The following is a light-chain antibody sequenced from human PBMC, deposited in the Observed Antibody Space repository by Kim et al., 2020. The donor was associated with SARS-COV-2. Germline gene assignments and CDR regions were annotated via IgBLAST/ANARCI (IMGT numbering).Light chain of an antibody. CDR1: KLGDKY. J-gene: IGLJ2*01. CDR3: QAWDSSTVV. V-gene: IGLV3-1*01. Sequence: SVSPGQTARIPCSGDKLGDKYACWYQQKPGQSPVLVIYQDSKRPSGIPERFSGSNSGNTAPLTISGTQAMDEADYYCQAWDSSTVVFGGGTQLTVL. CDR2: QDS.